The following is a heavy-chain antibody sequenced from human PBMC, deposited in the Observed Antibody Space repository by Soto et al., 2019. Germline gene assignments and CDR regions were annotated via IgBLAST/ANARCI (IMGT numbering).Heavy chain of an antibody. V-gene: IGHV3-9*01. CDR1: GVTFDDYA. D-gene: IGHD3-10*01. Sequence: EVQLVESGGGLVQPGRYLRVSCAASGVTFDDYAMHWVRQAPGKGLEWVSGISWNSGSIGYADSVKGRFTISRDNAKNSLYLQMNSLRAEDTALYYCAKEGVLWGQGTTVTVSS. CDR3: AKEGVL. J-gene: IGHJ6*02. CDR2: ISWNSGSI.